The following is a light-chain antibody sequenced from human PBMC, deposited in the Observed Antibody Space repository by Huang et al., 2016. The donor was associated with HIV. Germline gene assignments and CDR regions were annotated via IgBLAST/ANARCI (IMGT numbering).Light chain of an antibody. CDR1: QSLSSW. CDR2: KAS. J-gene: IGKJ4*01. CDR3: QQYNTYPLT. V-gene: IGKV1-5*03. Sequence: DIQMTQSPSTLSASIGDRVPITCRASQSLSSWLAWYQQKPGKAPKLLIYKASSLESGVPSRVSGSGSGTEFTLTSSNLQPDDFATYYCQQYNTYPLTFGGGTKVEIK.